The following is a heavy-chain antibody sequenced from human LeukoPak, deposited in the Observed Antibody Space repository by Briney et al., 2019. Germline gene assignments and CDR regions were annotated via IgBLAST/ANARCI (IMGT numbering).Heavy chain of an antibody. CDR3: ARSPFSSSWYTTHYYYYYMDV. Sequence: EASVKVSCKVSGYTLTELSMHWVRQAPGKGLEWMGGFDPEDGETIYAQKFQGRVTMTEDTSTDTAYMELRSLTSDDTAVYYCARSPFSSSWYTTHYYYYYMDVWGKGTTVTVSS. D-gene: IGHD6-13*01. CDR1: GYTLTELS. J-gene: IGHJ6*03. V-gene: IGHV1-24*01. CDR2: FDPEDGET.